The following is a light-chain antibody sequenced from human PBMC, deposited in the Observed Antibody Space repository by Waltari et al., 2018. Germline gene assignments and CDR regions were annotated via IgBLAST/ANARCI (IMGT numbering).Light chain of an antibody. CDR3: QQRSNWPRT. V-gene: IGKV3-11*01. CDR2: SAS. CDR1: QGVSSY. Sequence: EIVLTQYPATLSLSPGERATLSCRASQGVSSYLAWYHQQPGQAPRLLIYSASNRATGIPARFSGSGSGTDFTLTISSLEPEDFAVYYCQQRSNWPRTFGQGTKVEIK. J-gene: IGKJ1*01.